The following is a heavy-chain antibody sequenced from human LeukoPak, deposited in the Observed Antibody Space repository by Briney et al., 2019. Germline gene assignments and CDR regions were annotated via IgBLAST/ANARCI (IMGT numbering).Heavy chain of an antibody. J-gene: IGHJ3*02. Sequence: ASVKDSCKASGYTFTGYYMHWVRQAPGLGLEWMGWINPNSGGTNYAQRSQGRVTMTRDTSISTAYMELSRLRSDDTAVYYCATPTVGTSRFDGFDIWGQGTMVTVSP. CDR1: GYTFTGYY. V-gene: IGHV1-2*02. CDR2: INPNSGGT. D-gene: IGHD4-23*01. CDR3: ATPTVGTSRFDGFDI.